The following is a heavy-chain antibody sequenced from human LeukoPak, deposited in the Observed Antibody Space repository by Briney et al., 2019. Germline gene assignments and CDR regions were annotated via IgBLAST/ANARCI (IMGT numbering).Heavy chain of an antibody. V-gene: IGHV1-18*01. D-gene: IGHD5-18*01. J-gene: IGHJ6*02. CDR3: ARDSSDTAMVPSYYYYGMDV. CDR1: GYTFTSYG. CDR2: ISAYNGNT. Sequence: ASVKVSCKASGYTFTSYGISWVRQAPGQGLEWMGWISAYNGNTNYAQKLKGRVTMITATSTSTAYMELRSLRSDDTAVYYCARDSSDTAMVPSYYYYGMDVWGQGTTVTVSS.